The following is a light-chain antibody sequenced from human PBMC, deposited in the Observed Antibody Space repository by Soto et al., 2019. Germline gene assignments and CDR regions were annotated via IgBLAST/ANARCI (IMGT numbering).Light chain of an antibody. CDR2: AAS. V-gene: IGKV1-5*01. CDR3: QQYDAIPWT. Sequence: DIQMTQSPSTLSASVGDRVTITCRASQNINSWLAWYQQKPGKAPKLLIYAASSLESGVPSRFSGSRSGTEFTLTISSLQPDDFATYYCQQYDAIPWTFGQGTKVEIK. J-gene: IGKJ1*01. CDR1: QNINSW.